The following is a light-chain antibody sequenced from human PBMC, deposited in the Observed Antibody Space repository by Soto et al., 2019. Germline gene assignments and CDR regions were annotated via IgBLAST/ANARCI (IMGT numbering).Light chain of an antibody. CDR2: AAS. CDR3: QQHHSYRRT. J-gene: IGKJ1*01. Sequence: AIRMTQSPSSFSASTGDRVTITCRASQGISSYLAWYQQKPGKAPKLLIYAASTLQSGVPSRFSGSGSGTDSTLTISCLQSEDFATYYCQQHHSYRRTLGQGTKVDIK. V-gene: IGKV1-8*01. CDR1: QGISSY.